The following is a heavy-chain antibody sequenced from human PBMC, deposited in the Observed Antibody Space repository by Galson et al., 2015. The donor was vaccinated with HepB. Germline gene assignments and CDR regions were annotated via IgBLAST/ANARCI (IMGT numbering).Heavy chain of an antibody. V-gene: IGHV3-30-3*01. D-gene: IGHD3-3*01. CDR2: ISYDGSNK. CDR3: AKGRYYDFWSGKFQFDP. CDR1: GFTFSSYA. J-gene: IGHJ5*02. Sequence: SLRLSCAASGFTFSSYAMHWVRQAPGKGLEWVAVISYDGSNKYYADSVKGRFTISRDNSKNTLYLQMNSLRAEDTAVYYCAKGRYYDFWSGKFQFDPWGQGTPVTVSS.